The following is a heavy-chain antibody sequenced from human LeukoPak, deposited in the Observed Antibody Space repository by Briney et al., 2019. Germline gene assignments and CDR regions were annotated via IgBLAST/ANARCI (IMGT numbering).Heavy chain of an antibody. D-gene: IGHD3-16*01. CDR1: GFSFDDYA. CDR3: AKDRRRFVGVINGYFDY. V-gene: IGHV3-9*01. J-gene: IGHJ4*02. CDR2: ISWNSGSI. Sequence: GGSLRLSCAASGFSFDDYAMRWVRQAPGKGLEWVSGISWNSGSIGYADSVKGRFTVSRDNAKNSLYLQMNSLRAEDTALYYCAKDRRRFVGVINGYFDYWGQGTLVTVSS.